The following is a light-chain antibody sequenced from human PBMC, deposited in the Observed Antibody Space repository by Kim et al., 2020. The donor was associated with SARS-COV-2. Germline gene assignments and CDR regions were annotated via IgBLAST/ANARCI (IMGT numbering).Light chain of an antibody. CDR1: QSISSY. CDR2: AAS. Sequence: DIQMTQSPSSLSASVGDRVTITCRASQSISSYLNWYQQKPGKAPKLLIYAASSLQSGVPSRFSGSGSGTDFTLTISSLQPQDFATYYGQQSYRTPYTFGQGTKLEI. V-gene: IGKV1-39*01. CDR3: QQSYRTPYT. J-gene: IGKJ2*01.